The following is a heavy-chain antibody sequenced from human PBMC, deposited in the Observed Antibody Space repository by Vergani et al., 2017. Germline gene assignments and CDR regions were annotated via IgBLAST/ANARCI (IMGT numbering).Heavy chain of an antibody. D-gene: IGHD6-6*01. CDR1: GFTFGDHG. CDR3: AKSGFVGAFET. Sequence: QVQLVESGGGVIQPGRSLRLSCAASGFTFGDHGFHWVRRPPGKGLEWVALISYDGTNKYYTNSVRGRFSISRDNAKNSLHLHMSSLRVEDTAVYFCAKSGFVGAFETWGQGTMVTVSS. CDR2: ISYDGTNK. V-gene: IGHV3-30-3*01. J-gene: IGHJ3*02.